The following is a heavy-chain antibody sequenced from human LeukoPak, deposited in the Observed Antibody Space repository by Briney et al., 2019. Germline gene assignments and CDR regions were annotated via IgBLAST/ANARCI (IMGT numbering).Heavy chain of an antibody. V-gene: IGHV3-21*01. CDR3: GRAFPPLRTSSAGDL. D-gene: IGHD3-16*01. Sequence: PGGSLRLSCSASGFSFSGYDMNWVRQAPGKGLEWVSAISGRSSHVYYGESVKGRFTISRDNAKNSLYLQLDSLGVEDTAVYYCGRAFPPLRTSSAGDLWGQGTLVTVSS. CDR2: ISGRSSHV. J-gene: IGHJ1*01. CDR1: GFSFSGYD.